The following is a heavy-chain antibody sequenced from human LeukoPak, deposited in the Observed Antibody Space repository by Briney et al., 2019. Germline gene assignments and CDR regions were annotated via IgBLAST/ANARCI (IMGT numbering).Heavy chain of an antibody. J-gene: IGHJ5*02. Sequence: ASVKVSCKASGYTCTGYDMHWVRQAPGQGHKWMGWINPNSGGTNYAQKFQGRVTMTRDTSISTAYMELSRLRSDDTAVYYCAREITTTVTTYGWFDPWGQGTLVTVSS. D-gene: IGHD4-11*01. CDR2: INPNSGGT. CDR3: AREITTTVTTYGWFDP. CDR1: GYTCTGYD. V-gene: IGHV1-2*02.